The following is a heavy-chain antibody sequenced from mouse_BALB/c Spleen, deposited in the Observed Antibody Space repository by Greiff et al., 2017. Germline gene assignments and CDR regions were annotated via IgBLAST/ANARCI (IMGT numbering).Heavy chain of an antibody. J-gene: IGHJ4*01. CDR3: TREYGNYAMDY. CDR2: IRLKSNNYAT. Sequence: EVQLVESGGGLVQPGGSMKLSCVASGFTFSNYWMNWVRQSPEKGLEWVAEIRLKSNNYATHYAESVKGRFTISRDDSKSSVYLQMNNLRAEDTGIYYCTREYGNYAMDYWGQGTSVTVSS. V-gene: IGHV6-6*02. D-gene: IGHD2-10*02. CDR1: GFTFSNYW.